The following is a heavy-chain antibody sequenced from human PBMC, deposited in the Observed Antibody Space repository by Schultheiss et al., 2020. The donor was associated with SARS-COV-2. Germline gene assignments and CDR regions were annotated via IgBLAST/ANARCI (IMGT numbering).Heavy chain of an antibody. CDR1: GFTFSSYA. Sequence: GGSLRLSCAASGFTFSSYAMSWVRQAPGKGLEWVSYISSSGSTIYYADSVKGRFTISRDNAKNSLYLQMNSLRAEDTAVYYCARVEYYYDSSGYFDYWGQGTLVTVSS. V-gene: IGHV3-48*04. CDR3: ARVEYYYDSSGYFDY. CDR2: ISSSGSTI. D-gene: IGHD3-22*01. J-gene: IGHJ4*02.